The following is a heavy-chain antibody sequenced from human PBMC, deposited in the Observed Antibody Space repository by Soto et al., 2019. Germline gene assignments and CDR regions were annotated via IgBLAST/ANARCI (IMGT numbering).Heavy chain of an antibody. CDR3: EEPRYSAQDY. J-gene: IGHJ4*02. D-gene: IGHD5-18*01. Sequence: GGSLRLSCAASGFTFNSFALSWVRQPQGTGLEWVSAISGSGDGTDYEDSVRGRFTISRNNSKNKLYLQMISPRAEDAAVYYCEEPRYSAQDYWGQGALVTVSS. CDR1: GFTFNSFA. CDR2: ISGSGDGT. V-gene: IGHV3-23*01.